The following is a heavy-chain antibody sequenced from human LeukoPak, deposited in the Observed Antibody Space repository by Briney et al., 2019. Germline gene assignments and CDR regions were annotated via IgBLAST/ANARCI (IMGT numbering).Heavy chain of an antibody. CDR1: GFTFSSYS. J-gene: IGHJ4*02. V-gene: IGHV3-21*01. CDR2: ISSSSSYI. CDR3: AREGLWFGELFFDY. D-gene: IGHD3-10*01. Sequence: KSGGSLRLSCAASGFTFSSYSMNWVRQAPGKGLEWVSSISSSSSYIYYADSVKGRFTISKDNAKNSLYLQMNSLRAEDTAVYYCAREGLWFGELFFDYWGQGTLVTVSS.